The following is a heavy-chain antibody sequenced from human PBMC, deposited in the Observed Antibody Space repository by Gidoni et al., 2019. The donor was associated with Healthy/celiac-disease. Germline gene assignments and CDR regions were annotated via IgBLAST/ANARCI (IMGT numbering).Heavy chain of an antibody. CDR2: INHSGST. J-gene: IGHJ6*02. Sequence: QVQLQQWGAGLLKPSETLSLTCAVYGGSFSGYYWGWIRQPPGKGLEWIGEINHSGSTNYNPSLKSRVTISVDTSKNQFSLKLSSVTAADTAVYNCARGPYYYDSSGYYYYYYGMDVWGQGTTVTVSS. V-gene: IGHV4-34*01. CDR1: GGSFSGYY. D-gene: IGHD3-22*01. CDR3: ARGPYYYDSSGYYYYYYGMDV.